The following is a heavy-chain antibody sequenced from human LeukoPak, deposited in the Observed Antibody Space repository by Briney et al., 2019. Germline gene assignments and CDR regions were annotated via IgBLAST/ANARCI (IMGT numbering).Heavy chain of an antibody. CDR2: ISPNSGGT. CDR3: ARDSTGGYPDY. D-gene: IGHD7-27*01. J-gene: IGHJ4*02. Sequence: ASVKVSRKASGYTFTDYYIHWVRQAPGQGLEYMGWISPNSGGTNYAQMFQGRVTMTSDTSINTAFMELRSLRSDDTAVFYCARDSTGGYPDYWGQGTLVTVSA. CDR1: GYTFTDYY. V-gene: IGHV1-2*02.